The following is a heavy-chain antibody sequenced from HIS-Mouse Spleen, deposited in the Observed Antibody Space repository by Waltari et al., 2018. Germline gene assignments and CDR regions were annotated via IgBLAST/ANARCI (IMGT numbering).Heavy chain of an antibody. Sequence: EVQLVESGGGLVQPGGSLRLSCAASGFTFSRFCICWVRQAPGKGLEWVANIKQDGSEKYYVDSVKGRFTISRDNAKNSLYLQMNSLRAEDTAVYYCAREGESTKDFDYWGQGTLVTVSS. CDR3: AREGESTKDFDY. J-gene: IGHJ4*02. V-gene: IGHV3-7*01. CDR2: IKQDGSEK. CDR1: GFTFSRFC. D-gene: IGHD3-16*01.